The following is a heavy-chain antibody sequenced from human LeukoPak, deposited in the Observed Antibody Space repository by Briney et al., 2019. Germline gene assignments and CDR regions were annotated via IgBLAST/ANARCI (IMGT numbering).Heavy chain of an antibody. CDR2: INHSGST. CDR3: ARDWSGYDPYYFDY. D-gene: IGHD5-12*01. V-gene: IGHV4-34*01. J-gene: IGHJ4*02. Sequence: PSETLSLTCAVYGGSFSGYYWSWIRQPPGKGLEWIGEINHSGSTNYNPSLKSRVTISVDTSKNQFSLKLSSVTAADTAVYYCARDWSGYDPYYFDYWGQGTLVTVSS. CDR1: GGSFSGYY.